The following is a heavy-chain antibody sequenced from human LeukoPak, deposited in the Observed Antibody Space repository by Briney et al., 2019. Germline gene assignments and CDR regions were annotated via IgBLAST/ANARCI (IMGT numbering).Heavy chain of an antibody. Sequence: PGGSLRLSCAASGFTFSSYWMSWVRQAPGKGLEWVANIKQDGSEKYYVDSVKGRFTISRDNAKNSLYLQMNSLRAEDTAVYYCAREIIVVVTQSNWFDPWGQGTLVTVSS. V-gene: IGHV3-7*01. J-gene: IGHJ5*02. CDR3: AREIIVVVTQSNWFDP. D-gene: IGHD2-21*02. CDR2: IKQDGSEK. CDR1: GFTFSSYW.